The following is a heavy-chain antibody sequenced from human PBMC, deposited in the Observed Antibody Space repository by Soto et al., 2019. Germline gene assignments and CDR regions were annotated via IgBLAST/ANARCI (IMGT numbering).Heavy chain of an antibody. Sequence: QVQLVESGGGVVQPGRSLRLSCAASGFTFSSYGMHWVRQAPGKGLEWVAVISYDGSNKYYADSVKGRFTISRDNSKKKXYLQMNSLRAEDTAVYYCAKDLYNWNYFYYYGMDVWGQGTTVTVSS. D-gene: IGHD1-20*01. CDR3: AKDLYNWNYFYYYGMDV. J-gene: IGHJ6*02. V-gene: IGHV3-30*18. CDR1: GFTFSSYG. CDR2: ISYDGSNK.